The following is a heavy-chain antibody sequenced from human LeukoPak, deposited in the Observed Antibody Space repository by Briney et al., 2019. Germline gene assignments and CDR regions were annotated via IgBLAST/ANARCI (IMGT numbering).Heavy chain of an antibody. J-gene: IGHJ2*01. CDR2: TSVSGST. Sequence: GGSLRLSCAASGFTVNSYAMSWVRQAPGKGLEWVSSTSVSGSTYHSDSVKGRFAISRDNSKNTLYLQMNSLRAEDTAVYYCAKRRPATNHWYFDVWGCGTLVTVSS. CDR3: AKRRPATNHWYFDV. CDR1: GFTVNSYA. V-gene: IGHV3-23*01. D-gene: IGHD2-2*01.